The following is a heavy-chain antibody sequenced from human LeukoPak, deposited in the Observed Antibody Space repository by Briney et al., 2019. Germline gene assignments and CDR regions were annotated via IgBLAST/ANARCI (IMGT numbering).Heavy chain of an antibody. D-gene: IGHD3-10*01. CDR2: INHSGST. V-gene: IGHV4-34*01. CDR3: ARGLLIQTSRSGPGYWFDP. Sequence: SETLSLTCAVYGGSSSGYYWSWIRQPPGKGLEWIGEINHSGSTNYNPSLKSRVTISVDTSKNQFSLKLSSVTAADTAVYYCARGLLIQTSRSGPGYWFDPWGQGTLVTVSS. CDR1: GGSSSGYY. J-gene: IGHJ5*02.